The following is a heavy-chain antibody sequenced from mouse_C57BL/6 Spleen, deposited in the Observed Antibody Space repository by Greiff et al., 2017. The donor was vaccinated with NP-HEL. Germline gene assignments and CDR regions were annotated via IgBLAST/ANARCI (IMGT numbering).Heavy chain of an antibody. CDR2: ISYDGSN. CDR1: GYSITSGYY. J-gene: IGHJ3*01. V-gene: IGHV3-6*01. D-gene: IGHD1-1*01. Sequence: EVHLVESGPGLVKPSQSLSLTCSVTGYSITSGYYWNWIRQFPGNKLEWMGYISYDGSNNYNPSLKNRISITRDTSKNQFFLKLNSVTTEDTATYYCAVDYYGSSPRFAYWGQGTLVTVSA. CDR3: AVDYYGSSPRFAY.